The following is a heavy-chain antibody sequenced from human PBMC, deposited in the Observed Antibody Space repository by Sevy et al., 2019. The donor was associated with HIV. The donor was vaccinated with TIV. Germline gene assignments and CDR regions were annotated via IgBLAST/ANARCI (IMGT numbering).Heavy chain of an antibody. CDR3: ARGANYCGSGNDPNLDY. D-gene: IGHD3-10*01. CDR1: GFTFSSYG. Sequence: GGSLRLSCAASGFTFSSYGMHWVRQAPGKGLEWVALIWYDGGNKYYADSVKGRFTISRDNSKNTMYLQMNSLRAEDTAVYYCARGANYCGSGNDPNLDYWGQGTLVTVSS. J-gene: IGHJ4*02. V-gene: IGHV3-33*01. CDR2: IWYDGGNK.